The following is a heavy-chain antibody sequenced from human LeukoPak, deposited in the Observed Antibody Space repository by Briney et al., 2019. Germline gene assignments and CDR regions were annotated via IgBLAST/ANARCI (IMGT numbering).Heavy chain of an antibody. CDR3: ARDPNWNYEAWFDP. CDR2: INPNSGGT. Sequence: GASVKVSCKASGYTSTGYYMHWVRQAPGQGLEWMGWINPNSGGTNYAQKFQGRVTMTRDTSISTAYMELSRLRSDDTAVYYCARDPNWNYEAWFDPWGQGTLVTVSS. CDR1: GYTSTGYY. V-gene: IGHV1-2*02. D-gene: IGHD1-7*01. J-gene: IGHJ5*02.